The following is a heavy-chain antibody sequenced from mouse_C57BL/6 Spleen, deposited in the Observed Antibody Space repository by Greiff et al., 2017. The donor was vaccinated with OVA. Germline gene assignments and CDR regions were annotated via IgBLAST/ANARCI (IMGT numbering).Heavy chain of an antibody. V-gene: IGHV5-16*01. CDR2: INYDGSST. CDR3: ARDDSEGAMDY. Sequence: EVQLVESEGGLVQPGSSMKLSCTASGFTFSDYYMAWVRQVPEKGLEWVANINYDGSSTYYLDSLKSRFIISRDNAKNILYLQMSSLKSEDTATYYCARDDSEGAMDYWGQGTSVTVSS. J-gene: IGHJ4*01. D-gene: IGHD2-13*01. CDR1: GFTFSDYY.